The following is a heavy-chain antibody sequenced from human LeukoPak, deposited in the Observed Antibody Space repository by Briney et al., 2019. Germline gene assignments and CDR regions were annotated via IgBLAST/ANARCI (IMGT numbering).Heavy chain of an antibody. D-gene: IGHD6-13*01. CDR2: ISSSSSYI. V-gene: IGHV3-21*01. CDR3: ARVIAAAGSLGY. J-gene: IGHJ4*02. CDR1: GFTFSSYS. Sequence: GSLRLSCAASGFTFSSYSMNWVRQAPGEGLEWVSSISSSSSYIYYADSVKGRFTISRDNAKNSLYLQMNSLRAEDTAVYYCARVIAAAGSLGYWGQGTLVTVSS.